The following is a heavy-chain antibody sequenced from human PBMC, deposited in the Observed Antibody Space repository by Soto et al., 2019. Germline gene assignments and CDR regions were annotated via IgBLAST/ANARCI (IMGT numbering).Heavy chain of an antibody. D-gene: IGHD3-22*01. CDR2: IYHSGST. J-gene: IGHJ4*02. V-gene: IGHV4-4*02. Sequence: QVQLQESGPGLVKPSGTLSLTCAVSGGSISSSNWWSWVRQPPGKGLEWIGEIYHSGSTNYNPSLKSRVTISVAKSKNQFSLKLSSVTAADTAVYYCARDGYYDSSGPTRPFDYWGQGTLVTVSS. CDR3: ARDGYYDSSGPTRPFDY. CDR1: GGSISSSNW.